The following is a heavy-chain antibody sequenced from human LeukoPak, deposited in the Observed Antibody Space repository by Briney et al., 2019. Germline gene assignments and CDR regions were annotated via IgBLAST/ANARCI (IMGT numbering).Heavy chain of an antibody. CDR2: INSDGSST. CDR1: GFTFSSYW. D-gene: IGHD3-10*01. J-gene: IGHJ4*02. CDR3: ARRGWFGELFPANF. V-gene: IGHV3-74*01. Sequence: GGSLRLSCAASGFTFSSYWMHWVRQAPGKGLVWVSRINSDGSSTSYADSVKGRFTISRDNAKNSLYLQMNSLRAEDTAMYYCARRGWFGELFPANFWGQGTLVTVSS.